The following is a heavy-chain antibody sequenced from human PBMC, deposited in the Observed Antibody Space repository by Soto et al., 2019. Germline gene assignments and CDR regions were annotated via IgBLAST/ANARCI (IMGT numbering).Heavy chain of an antibody. CDR1: GFSFSSYD. CDR2: ISYDGRKK. Sequence: QVQLVESGGGVVQPGRSLRLSCAVSGFSFSSYDMHWVRQAPGKGLEWVAVISYDGRKKYYADSVKGRFTISRDSPKNILFLQMNSLRPEDTAVYYCAKDRKPGSSWSLGGVECYMDVWGKGTTVTVSS. CDR3: AKDRKPGSSWSLGGVECYMDV. J-gene: IGHJ6*03. D-gene: IGHD6-13*01. V-gene: IGHV3-30*18.